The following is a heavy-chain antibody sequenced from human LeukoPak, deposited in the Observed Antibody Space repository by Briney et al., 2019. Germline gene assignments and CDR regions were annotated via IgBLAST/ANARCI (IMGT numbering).Heavy chain of an antibody. V-gene: IGHV4-59*01. CDR2: IYYRGST. CDR1: GGSMSSFY. Sequence: SETLSLTCTVSGGSMSSFYWGWIRQPPGKGLEWIGNIYYRGSTAFNPYLKSRVTISVDTSKTQFSLKLSSVTAADTAVYYCARDVGGGPFFDYWGQGILVTVSS. D-gene: IGHD2-15*01. J-gene: IGHJ4*02. CDR3: ARDVGGGPFFDY.